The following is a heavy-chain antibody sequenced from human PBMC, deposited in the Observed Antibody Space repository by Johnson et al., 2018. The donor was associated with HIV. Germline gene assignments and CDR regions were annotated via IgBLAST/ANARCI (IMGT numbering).Heavy chain of an antibody. CDR2: ISWDSGSI. CDR3: ATDVYGAREWRPAFDI. D-gene: IGHD4-17*01. V-gene: IGHV3-9*01. CDR1: GFTFDDYA. Sequence: LVESGGGLVQPGRSLRLSCAASGFTFDDYAMHWVRQAPGKGLEWVSGISWDSGSIGYADSVKGRFTISRDNAKNSLYLQMNSLRAEDTALYYCATDVYGAREWRPAFDIWGQGTMVTVSS. J-gene: IGHJ3*02.